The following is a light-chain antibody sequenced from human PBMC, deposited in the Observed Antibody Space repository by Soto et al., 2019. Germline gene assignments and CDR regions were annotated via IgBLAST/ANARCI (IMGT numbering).Light chain of an antibody. V-gene: IGKV3-11*01. Sequence: ETVLTQSPATLSLSPGERATLSCRASQNVHTYLAWYQQKAGQAPRLLIYDASNRATGIPARFSGSGSGTDFTLTISSLEPEDCAVYYCQQRSNWPPYTFGQGTKLEIK. CDR1: QNVHTY. CDR3: QQRSNWPPYT. CDR2: DAS. J-gene: IGKJ2*01.